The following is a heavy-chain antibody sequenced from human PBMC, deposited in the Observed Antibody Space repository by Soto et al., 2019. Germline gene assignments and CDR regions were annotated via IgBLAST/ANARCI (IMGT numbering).Heavy chain of an antibody. V-gene: IGHV3-15*02. Sequence: DVQLVESGGALVKPGGSLTLSCAASGVAFTDTWMSWVRQAPGKGLEWIARIKSKREGGTIDYAAPVKGRFTISRDDSRKMVFLQMNSLKIEDTAVYYCTTDPRYWGQGTLVTVSS. CDR1: GVAFTDTW. D-gene: IGHD3-16*02. CDR2: IKSKREGGTI. CDR3: TTDPRY. J-gene: IGHJ4*02.